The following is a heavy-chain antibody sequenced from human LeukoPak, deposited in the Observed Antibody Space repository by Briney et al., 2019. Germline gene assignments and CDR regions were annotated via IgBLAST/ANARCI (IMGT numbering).Heavy chain of an antibody. V-gene: IGHV4-39*07. D-gene: IGHD3-9*01. Sequence: PSQTLSLTCTVSGGSISSSSYYWGWIRQPPGKGLEWIGSVYYSGSTYYNPSLKSRVTISVDTSKNQFSLKLSSVTAADTAVYYCARSVLLRYFDWLLEGFDPWGQGTLVTVSS. CDR1: GGSISSSSYY. CDR3: ARSVLLRYFDWLLEGFDP. J-gene: IGHJ5*02. CDR2: VYYSGST.